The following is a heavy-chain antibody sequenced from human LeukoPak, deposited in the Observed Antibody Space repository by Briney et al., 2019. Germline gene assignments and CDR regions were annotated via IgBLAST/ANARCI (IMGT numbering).Heavy chain of an antibody. J-gene: IGHJ5*02. CDR2: ISAYNGNT. D-gene: IGHD4-11*01. V-gene: IGHV1-18*01. Sequence: ASVKVSCKASGYTFTSYGISWVRQAPGQGLEWMGWISAYNGNTNYAQKLQGRVTMTTDTSTSTAYMELRSLRSDDTAVYYCAGDYSNDNWFDPWGQGTLVTVSS. CDR1: GYTFTSYG. CDR3: AGDYSNDNWFDP.